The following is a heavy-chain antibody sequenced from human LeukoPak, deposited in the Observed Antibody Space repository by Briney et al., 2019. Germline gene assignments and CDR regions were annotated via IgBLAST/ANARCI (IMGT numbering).Heavy chain of an antibody. V-gene: IGHV3-48*03. J-gene: IGHJ5*01. CDR2: ISSSGSTI. Sequence: PGGSLRLSCAASGFTFSSYDMTWVRQAPGKGLEWVSYISSSGSTIYYADSVKGRFTISRDNPKNSLYLQMNSLRAEDTAVYYCTRRGTGYSSGWFVYWGQGTLVTVSS. CDR1: GFTFSSYD. D-gene: IGHD6-19*01. CDR3: TRRGTGYSSGWFVY.